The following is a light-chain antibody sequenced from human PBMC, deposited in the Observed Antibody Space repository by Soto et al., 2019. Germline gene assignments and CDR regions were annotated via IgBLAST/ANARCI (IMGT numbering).Light chain of an antibody. J-gene: IGKJ4*01. CDR2: DEF. CDR3: QERSNWPLLT. Sequence: EIVLTQSPATLSLSPGERATLSCRASQSVTTYLAWYQQKPGQAPRLLIYDEFNRATGIPARFSGSVSGTDFTLTISSLEPEDFAVYYCQERSNWPLLTFGGGTKVEIK. CDR1: QSVTTY. V-gene: IGKV3-11*01.